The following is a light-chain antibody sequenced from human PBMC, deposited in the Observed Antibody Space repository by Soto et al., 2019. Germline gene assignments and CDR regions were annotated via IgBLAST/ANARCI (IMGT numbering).Light chain of an antibody. CDR2: AST. Sequence: EIQMTQSPSSVSASVGDRVTISCWASQGVRTWVAWYQQKPGRAPTLLIYASTYLQSGVPSRFSGSGSGRDFTLTISSLQPEDSATYYCQQANSLPPSWAFGQGTRVEVK. V-gene: IGKV1-12*01. CDR3: QQANSLPPSWA. J-gene: IGKJ1*01. CDR1: QGVRTW.